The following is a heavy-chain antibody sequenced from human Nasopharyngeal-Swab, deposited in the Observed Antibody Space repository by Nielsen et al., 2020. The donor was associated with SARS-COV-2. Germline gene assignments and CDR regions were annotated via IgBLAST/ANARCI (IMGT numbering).Heavy chain of an antibody. CDR2: IIPILGIA. V-gene: IGHV1-69*10. CDR3: ARGGADDILTGPYYYYYYYMTS. D-gene: IGHD3-9*01. Sequence: WVRQAPGQGLEWMGGIIPILGIANYAQKFQGRVTITADKSTSTAYMELSSLRSEDTAVYYCARGGADDILTGPYYYYYYYMTSGAKGPRSPSP. J-gene: IGHJ6*03.